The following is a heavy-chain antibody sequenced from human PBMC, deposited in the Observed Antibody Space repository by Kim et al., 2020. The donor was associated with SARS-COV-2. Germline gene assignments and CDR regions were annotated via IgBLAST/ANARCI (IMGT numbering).Heavy chain of an antibody. V-gene: IGHV3-7*01. CDR2: EK. J-gene: IGHJ4*02. Sequence: EKSYVTYVKGRFTISRDNAKNSLYLQMNSLRAEDTAVYYCARVTYYFFDYWGQGTLVTVSS. D-gene: IGHD3-16*01. CDR3: ARVTYYFFDY.